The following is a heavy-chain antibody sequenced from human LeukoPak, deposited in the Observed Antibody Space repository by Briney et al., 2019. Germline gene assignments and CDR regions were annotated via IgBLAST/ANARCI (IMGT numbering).Heavy chain of an antibody. CDR1: GGSINTGGYY. V-gene: IGHV4-31*03. CDR2: IYYSGST. CDR3: AREVQTLDYFDY. Sequence: PSETLSLTCTVSGGSINTGGYYWSWLRQHPGKGLEWIGYIYYSGSTYYSPSLKSRLTISLDTSKNQFSLRLSSVTAADTAVYYCAREVQTLDYFDYWGQGTLVAVSS. J-gene: IGHJ4*02.